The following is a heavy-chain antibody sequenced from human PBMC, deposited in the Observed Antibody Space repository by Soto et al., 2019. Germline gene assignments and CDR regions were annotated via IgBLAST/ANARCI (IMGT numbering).Heavy chain of an antibody. J-gene: IGHJ5*01. V-gene: IGHV1-46*01. CDR1: GYTFTSTW. CDR3: ARNRSHSRAYWWLDY. Sequence: QVQLVQSGAEVKKPGASVKVSCKASGYTFTSTWMHWVRQAPGQGLEWMGILNPYGGAATYAEKFHGRGTMTRYTSTATDYMELSSLRSEDTAMYYCARNRSHSRAYWWLDYWRHGPQVTVSS. D-gene: IGHD3-22*01. CDR2: LNPYGGAA.